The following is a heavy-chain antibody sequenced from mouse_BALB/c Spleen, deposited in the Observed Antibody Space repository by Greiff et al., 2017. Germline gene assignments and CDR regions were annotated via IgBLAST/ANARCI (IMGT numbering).Heavy chain of an antibody. CDR2: INPSNGGT. V-gene: IGHV1S81*02. J-gene: IGHJ1*01. Sequence: QVQLQQSGAELVKPGASVKLSCKASGYTFTSYYMYWVKQRPGQGLEWIGEINPSNGGTNFNEKFKSKATLTVDKSSSTAYMQLSSLTSEDSAVYYCTREDYGSSYWYFDVWGAGTTVTVSS. CDR3: TREDYGSSYWYFDV. CDR1: GYTFTSYY. D-gene: IGHD1-1*01.